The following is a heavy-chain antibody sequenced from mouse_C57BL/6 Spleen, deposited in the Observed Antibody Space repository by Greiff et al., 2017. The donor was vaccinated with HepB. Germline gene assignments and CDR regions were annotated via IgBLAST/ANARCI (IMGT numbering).Heavy chain of an antibody. CDR2: ISDGGSYT. Sequence: EVKLVESGGGLVKPGGSLKLSCAASGFTFSSYAMSWVRQTPEKRLEWVATISDGGSYTYYPDNVKGRFTISRDNAKNNLYLQMSHLKSEDTAMYYCARDRPITDYWGQGTSVTVSS. CDR3: ARDRPITDY. J-gene: IGHJ4*01. V-gene: IGHV5-4*01. CDR1: GFTFSSYA.